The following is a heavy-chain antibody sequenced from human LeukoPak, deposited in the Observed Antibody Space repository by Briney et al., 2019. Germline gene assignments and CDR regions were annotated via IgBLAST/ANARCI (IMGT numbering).Heavy chain of an antibody. V-gene: IGHV3-53*01. Sequence: GGSLRLSCAASGFTVSSNYMSWVRQAPGKGLEWVSVIYSGGSTYYADSVKGRFTISRDNSKNTLYLQMNSLRAEDTAVYYCARAGRYYDSSGYDYWGQGTLVTVSS. CDR1: GFTVSSNY. D-gene: IGHD3-22*01. J-gene: IGHJ4*02. CDR2: IYSGGST. CDR3: ARAGRYYDSSGYDY.